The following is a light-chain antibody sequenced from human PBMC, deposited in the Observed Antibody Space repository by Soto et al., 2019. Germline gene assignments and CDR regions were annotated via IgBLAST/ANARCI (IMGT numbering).Light chain of an antibody. CDR1: DSDVGGHSH. V-gene: IGLV2-8*01. J-gene: IGLJ3*02. CDR3: CSYVAGDSWV. Sequence: QSVLTQPPSASGSPGQAVTISCTGSDSDVGGHSHVSWYQQHPGEAPKLMIYEVSKRPSGVPDRFSGSKSGNTASLTVSGLQADDAADYYCCSYVAGDSWVFGGGTKLTVL. CDR2: EVS.